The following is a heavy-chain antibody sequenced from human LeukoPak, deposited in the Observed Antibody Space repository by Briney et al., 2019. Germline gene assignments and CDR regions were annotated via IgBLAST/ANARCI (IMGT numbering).Heavy chain of an antibody. J-gene: IGHJ6*03. CDR2: INPNSGGT. CDR3: ARAARGYYYYYMDV. CDR1: GYTFTGYY. V-gene: IGHV1-2*02. D-gene: IGHD5-12*01. Sequence: ASVKVSCKASGYTFTGYYMHWVRQAPGQGLEWMGWINPNSGGTNYAQKFQGRVTITRDTSISTAYMELSRLRSDDTAVYYCARAARGYYYYYMDVWGKGTTVTVSS.